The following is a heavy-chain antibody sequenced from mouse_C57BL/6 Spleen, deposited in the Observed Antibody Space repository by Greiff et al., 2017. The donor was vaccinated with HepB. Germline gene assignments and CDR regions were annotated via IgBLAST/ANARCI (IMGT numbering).Heavy chain of an antibody. V-gene: IGHV1-54*01. Sequence: VQLQQSGAELVRPGTSVKVSCKASGYAFTNYLIEWVKQRPGQGLEWIGVINPGSGGTNYNEKFKGKATLTADKSSSTAYMQLSSLTSEDSAVYFCARGDYDGSSYWYFDVWGTGTTVTVSS. CDR3: ARGDYDGSSYWYFDV. J-gene: IGHJ1*03. D-gene: IGHD1-1*01. CDR2: INPGSGGT. CDR1: GYAFTNYL.